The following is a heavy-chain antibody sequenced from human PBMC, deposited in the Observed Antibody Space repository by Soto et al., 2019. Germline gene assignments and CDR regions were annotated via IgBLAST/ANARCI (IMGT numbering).Heavy chain of an antibody. CDR1: CGYIISYY. CDR3: ARRAAAEWMNYYYMDV. CDR2: IYYSGST. V-gene: IGHV4-59*01. J-gene: IGHJ6*03. D-gene: IGHD6-13*01. Sequence: PQTLSLTCTVSCGYIISYYWSWIRQPPGKGLEWIGYIYYSGSTNYNPSLKSRVTISVDTSKNQFSLKLSSVTDADTVVYYCARRAAAEWMNYYYMDVWGKGTTVTVSS.